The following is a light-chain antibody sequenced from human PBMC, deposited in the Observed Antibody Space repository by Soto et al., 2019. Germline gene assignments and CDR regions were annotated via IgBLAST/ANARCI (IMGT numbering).Light chain of an antibody. CDR1: SSNIPNNY. Sequence: QSVFTQPPSVSAAPGQRVTISCSGSSSNIPNNYVSWYQQLRGTGPKLLMYDNDNQPSAIPDRFSGSKSGTAATLGVTGLQTGDEADYYCATWDSSLSGVVFGGGTKLTVL. CDR2: DND. J-gene: IGLJ2*01. CDR3: ATWDSSLSGVV. V-gene: IGLV1-51*01.